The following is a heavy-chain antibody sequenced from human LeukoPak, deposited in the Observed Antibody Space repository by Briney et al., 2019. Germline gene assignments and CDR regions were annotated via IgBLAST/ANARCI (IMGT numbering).Heavy chain of an antibody. D-gene: IGHD3-10*01. J-gene: IGHJ4*02. CDR1: GGSISSYY. CDR2: IYYSGST. V-gene: IGHV4-59*01. CDR3: ARRRKLLWFGELLGPYY. Sequence: SETLSLTCTVSGGSISSYYWSWIRQPPGKGLEWIGYIYYSGSTNYNPSLKSRVTISVDTSKNQFSLKLSSVTAADTAVYYCARRRKLLWFGELLGPYYWGQGTLVTVSS.